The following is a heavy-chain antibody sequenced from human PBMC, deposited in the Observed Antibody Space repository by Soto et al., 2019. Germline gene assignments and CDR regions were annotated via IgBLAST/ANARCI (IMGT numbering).Heavy chain of an antibody. J-gene: IGHJ4*02. Sequence: GGSLRLSCAASGFTFSSYSIHWVRQVPEKGLEWVSYIGTSTSTTYYAGSVKGRFTISRDNAKNSLFLQMNSLRAEDTAVYYCARAPQTYTSGPLGFWGQGTRVTGSS. CDR3: ARAPQTYTSGPLGF. CDR1: GFTFSSYS. CDR2: IGTSTSTT. D-gene: IGHD6-19*01. V-gene: IGHV3-48*01.